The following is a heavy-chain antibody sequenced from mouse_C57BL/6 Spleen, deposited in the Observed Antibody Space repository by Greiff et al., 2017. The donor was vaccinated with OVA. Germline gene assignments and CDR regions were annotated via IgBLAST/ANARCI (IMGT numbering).Heavy chain of an antibody. V-gene: IGHV3-3*01. Sequence: EVQLVESGPSLVRPSQTLSLTCTVTGFSINSDCYWIWIRQFPGNKLEYIGYNFYNGITYYNPSLESRTYITRDTSKNQVSLKLSSVTTEDTATYYCARAIYYGNYDYAMDYWGQGTSVTVSS. J-gene: IGHJ4*01. CDR3: ARAIYYGNYDYAMDY. D-gene: IGHD2-1*01. CDR1: GFSINSDCY. CDR2: NFYNGIT.